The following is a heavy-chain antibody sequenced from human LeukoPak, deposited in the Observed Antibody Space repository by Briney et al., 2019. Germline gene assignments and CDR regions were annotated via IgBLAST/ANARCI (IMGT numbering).Heavy chain of an antibody. CDR1: GFSFSSYG. Sequence: GGSLRLSCAASGFSFSSYGMHWVRQAPGKGLEWVSSISGSGDNKYYLDSVKGRFTISRDNSKNTLYLQMNSLRAEDTAVYYCAKVKWGGGSYLFDDWGQGTLVTVSS. J-gene: IGHJ4*02. CDR3: AKVKWGGGSYLFDD. CDR2: ISGSGDNK. D-gene: IGHD2-15*01. V-gene: IGHV3-23*01.